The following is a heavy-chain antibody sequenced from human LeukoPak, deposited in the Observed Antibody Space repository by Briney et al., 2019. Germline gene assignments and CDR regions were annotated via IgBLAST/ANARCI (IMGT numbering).Heavy chain of an antibody. V-gene: IGHV3-30*03. CDR1: GFTFRSYG. J-gene: IGHJ4*02. Sequence: GGSLRLSCVASGFTFRSYGMHWVRQAPGKGLDWVAVISYDGTNKYYADSVKGRFTISRDNSKNTLYLQMNSLRADDTAVYSCARASGPFDYWGQGTLVTVSS. CDR3: ARASGPFDY. D-gene: IGHD3-10*01. CDR2: ISYDGTNK.